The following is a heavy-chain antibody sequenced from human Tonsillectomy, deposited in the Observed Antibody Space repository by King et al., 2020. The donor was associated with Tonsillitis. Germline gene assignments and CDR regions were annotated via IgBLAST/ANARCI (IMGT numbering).Heavy chain of an antibody. CDR3: ARDWTSGSSSWGYYYHYGMDV. CDR2: ISSSSSYI. D-gene: IGHD6-13*01. CDR1: GFTFSSYS. Sequence: QLVQSGGGLVKPGGSLRLSCAASGFTFSSYSMNWVRQAPGKGLEWVSSISSSSSYIYYADSVKGRFTISRDNAKNSLYLQMNSLRAEDTAVYYCARDWTSGSSSWGYYYHYGMDVWGQGTTVTVSS. J-gene: IGHJ6*02. V-gene: IGHV3-21*01.